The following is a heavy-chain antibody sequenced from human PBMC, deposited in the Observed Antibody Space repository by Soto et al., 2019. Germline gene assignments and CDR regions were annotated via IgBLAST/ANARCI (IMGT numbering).Heavy chain of an antibody. J-gene: IGHJ4*02. D-gene: IGHD6-19*01. CDR1: GFTFTNYG. CDR2: VSKSDYT. V-gene: IGHV3-21*01. CDR3: TREDSIIIPAVADF. Sequence: PGGSLRLSCAVSGFTFTNYGINWVRQAPGKGLEWVSSVSKSDYTYYSDSVKGRFTISRDNAKNSVSLEMNNLRAEDTAVYYCTREDSIIIPAVADFWGQGTLVTVS.